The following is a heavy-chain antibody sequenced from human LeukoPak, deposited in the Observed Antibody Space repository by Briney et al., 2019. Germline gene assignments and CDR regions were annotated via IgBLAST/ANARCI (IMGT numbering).Heavy chain of an antibody. J-gene: IGHJ5*02. D-gene: IGHD3-22*01. CDR1: GGSISSGDYY. V-gene: IGHV4-30-4*01. CDR3: ARPYYYDSRIDP. CDR2: IYYSGSS. Sequence: PSETLSLTCTVSGGSISSGDYYWSWIRQPPGKGPEWVGYIYYSGSSYYNPSLKSRVTISVDTSKDQFSLKLTSVTAADTAVYYCARPYYYDSRIDPWGQGTLVTVSS.